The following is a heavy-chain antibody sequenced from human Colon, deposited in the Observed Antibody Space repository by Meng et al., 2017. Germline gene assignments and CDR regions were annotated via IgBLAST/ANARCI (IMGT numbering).Heavy chain of an antibody. Sequence: QVETEQWVAGLLKPSETLSLTCAVYGGSFSGYYGSWIRQPPGKGLEWIGEINHSGSTNYNPSLKSRVTISVDTSKNQFSLKLSSVTAADTAVYYCARGLFDYWGQGTLVTVSS. CDR1: GGSFSGYY. CDR3: ARGLFDY. J-gene: IGHJ4*02. CDR2: INHSGST. V-gene: IGHV4-34*01.